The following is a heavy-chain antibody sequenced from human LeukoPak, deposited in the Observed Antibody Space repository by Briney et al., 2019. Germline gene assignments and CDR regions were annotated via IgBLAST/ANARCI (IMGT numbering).Heavy chain of an antibody. CDR3: ARPGNRDY. CDR2: IRYDASNE. CDR1: GLTFNSYD. D-gene: IGHD2-2*01. V-gene: IGHV3-30*02. J-gene: IGHJ4*02. Sequence: GGSLRLSCAASGLTFNSYDMHWVRQAPGKGLEGVAFIRYDASNEYYADSVKGRFTISRDNAKTSLYLQMNSLRAEDTAVYYCARPGNRDYWGQGTLVTVSS.